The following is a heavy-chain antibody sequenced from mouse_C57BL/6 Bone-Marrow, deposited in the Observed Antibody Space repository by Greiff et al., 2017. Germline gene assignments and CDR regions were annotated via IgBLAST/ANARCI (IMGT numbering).Heavy chain of an antibody. J-gene: IGHJ3*01. D-gene: IGHD2-1*01. V-gene: IGHV1-81*01. CDR3: ARSYGNYAAY. CDR2: IYPRSGTT. CDR1: GYTFTGYG. Sequence: QVQLQQSGAELARPGASVKLSCKASGYTFTGYGISWVKQRTGQGLEWIGEIYPRSGTTYYNEKFKGKATLTADKSSSTAYMELRSLTSEDAAVYFCARSYGNYAAYWGQGTLVTVSA.